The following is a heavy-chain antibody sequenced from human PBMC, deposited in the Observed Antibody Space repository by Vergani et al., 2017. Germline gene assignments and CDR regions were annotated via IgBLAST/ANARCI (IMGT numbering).Heavy chain of an antibody. CDR2: IQFDGSNQ. J-gene: IGHJ4*02. CDR3: AKPFRGWGIEY. D-gene: IGHD3-16*01. V-gene: IGHV3-30*02. Sequence: QVQLVESGGGVVQRGGSLRLSCATSGFTLSNYDMQWIRQGPGKGLEFVAFIQFDGSNQYYADSVKGRFTLSRDFSKNTLYLQMNSLRTDDTATYYCAKPFRGWGIEYWCQGTQVIVSS. CDR1: GFTLSNYD.